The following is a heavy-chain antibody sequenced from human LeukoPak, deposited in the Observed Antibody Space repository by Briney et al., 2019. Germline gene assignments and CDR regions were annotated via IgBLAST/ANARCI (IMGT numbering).Heavy chain of an antibody. Sequence: GGSLRLSCAASGFTFDNYGMSWARQVPGKGLEWVSSINGNGGSTAYADSVKGRFTISRDNAKNSLYLQMNSLRAEDTALYYCAREVSIAVAGGFDYWGQGTLVTVSS. CDR2: INGNGGST. J-gene: IGHJ4*02. V-gene: IGHV3-20*04. D-gene: IGHD6-19*01. CDR3: AREVSIAVAGGFDY. CDR1: GFTFDNYG.